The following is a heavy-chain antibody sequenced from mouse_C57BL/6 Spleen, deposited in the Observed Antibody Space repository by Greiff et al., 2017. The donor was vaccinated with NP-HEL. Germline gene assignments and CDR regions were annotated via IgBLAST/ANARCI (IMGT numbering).Heavy chain of an antibody. J-gene: IGHJ4*01. CDR3: ARGAAQATIYYYAMDY. D-gene: IGHD3-2*02. CDR2: INPNNGGT. Sequence: VQLQQSGPELVKPGASVKIPCKASGYTFTDYNMDWVKQSHGKSLEWIGDINPNNGGTIYNQKFKGKATLTVDKSSSTAYMELRSLTSEDTAVYYCARGAAQATIYYYAMDYWGQGTSVTVSS. V-gene: IGHV1-18*01. CDR1: GYTFTDYN.